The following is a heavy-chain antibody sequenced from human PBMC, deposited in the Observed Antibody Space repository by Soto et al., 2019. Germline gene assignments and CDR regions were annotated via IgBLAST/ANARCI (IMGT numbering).Heavy chain of an antibody. V-gene: IGHV5-51*01. D-gene: IGHD2-2*01. CDR2: TFPAHSET. CDR3: ATGINWLFDL. CDR1: GYIFTTHR. Sequence: HGEALKISCKGSGYIFTTHRIGWVRQMAGKGLELMGVTFPAHSETRYSPSFQGQVTFSVDKAISTAYRQWSILKSSESATYYCATGINWLFDLWGRGTLVPVSS. J-gene: IGHJ2*01.